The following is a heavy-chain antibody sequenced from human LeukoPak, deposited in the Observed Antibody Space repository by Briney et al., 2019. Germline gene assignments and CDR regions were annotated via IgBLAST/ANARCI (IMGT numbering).Heavy chain of an antibody. V-gene: IGHV3-33*01. CDR2: IWYDGSNK. D-gene: IGHD2/OR15-2a*01. CDR3: AREGPRGNSQFDY. CDR1: GFTFSSYG. J-gene: IGHJ4*02. Sequence: GGSLRLSCAASGFTFSSYGMHWVRQAPGKGLEWVALIWYDGSNKYYTDSVKGRLTISRDSSKNTLYLQMNSLRAEDTAIYYCAREGPRGNSQFDYWGQGTLVTVSS.